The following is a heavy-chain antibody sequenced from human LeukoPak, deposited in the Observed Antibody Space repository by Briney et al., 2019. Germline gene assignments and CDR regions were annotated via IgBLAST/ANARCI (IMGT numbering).Heavy chain of an antibody. Sequence: GGSLRLSCAASGFTFDDYAMHWVRQAPGKGLEWVSGISWNSGSIGYADSVTGRFTISRDNAKNSLYLQMNSLRAEDTALYYCAKDLVVVITTGYDYWGQGTLVTVSS. V-gene: IGHV3-9*01. CDR1: GFTFDDYA. CDR2: ISWNSGSI. CDR3: AKDLVVVITTGYDY. J-gene: IGHJ4*02. D-gene: IGHD3-22*01.